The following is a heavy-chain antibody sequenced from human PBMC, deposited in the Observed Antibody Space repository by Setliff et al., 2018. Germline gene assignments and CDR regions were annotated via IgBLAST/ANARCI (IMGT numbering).Heavy chain of an antibody. CDR3: ARGPQKFYSDTSGYYYDALYYYYMDV. Sequence: ASVKVSCKASGYTFTSYGISWVRQAPGQGLDWMGWISAYNGKTNYAQKFQGRVTMTTDTSTSTTYMELSSLRSEDTAVYYCARGPQKFYSDTSGYYYDALYYYYMDVWGKGTTVTVSS. CDR2: ISAYNGKT. V-gene: IGHV1-18*01. J-gene: IGHJ6*03. D-gene: IGHD3-22*01. CDR1: GYTFTSYG.